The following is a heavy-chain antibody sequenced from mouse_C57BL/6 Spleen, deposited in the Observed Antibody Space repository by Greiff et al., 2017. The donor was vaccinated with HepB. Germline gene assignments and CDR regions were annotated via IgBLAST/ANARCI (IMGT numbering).Heavy chain of an antibody. CDR1: GFTFSSYA. CDR3: TRDYYGSIYFDV. Sequence: EVQLVESGAGLVKPGGSLKLSCAASGFTFSSYAMSWVRQTPEKRLEWVAYISSGGDYIYYADTVKGRFTISRDNARNTLYLQMSSLKSEDTAMYYCTRDYYGSIYFDVWGTGTTVTVSS. D-gene: IGHD1-1*01. J-gene: IGHJ1*03. V-gene: IGHV5-9-1*02. CDR2: ISSGGDYI.